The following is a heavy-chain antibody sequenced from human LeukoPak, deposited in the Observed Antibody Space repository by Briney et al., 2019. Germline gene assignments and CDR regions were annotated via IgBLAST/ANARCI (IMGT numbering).Heavy chain of an antibody. CDR2: IYTSGST. Sequence: KPSETLSLTCTVSGGSISSYYWSWIRQPAGKGLEWIGRIYTSGSTNYNPSLKSRVTMSVDTSKNQFSLKLSSVTAADTAVYYCARTYYDFWSGYPNVNWFDPWGQGTLVTVSS. CDR1: GGSISSYY. V-gene: IGHV4-4*07. J-gene: IGHJ5*02. CDR3: ARTYYDFWSGYPNVNWFDP. D-gene: IGHD3-3*01.